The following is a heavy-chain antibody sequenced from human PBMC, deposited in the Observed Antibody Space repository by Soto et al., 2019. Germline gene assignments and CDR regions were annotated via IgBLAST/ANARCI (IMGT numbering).Heavy chain of an antibody. Sequence: AGGSLRLSCAASGFAFSNYDMSWVRQAPGKGLEWVPAITVSGDTTYYADSVKGRFTISRDNSKNTLYLQMNTLRAEDTAVYYCAKNRNTGVAGTSCWFGPWGQGTLVTVSS. J-gene: IGHJ5*02. CDR3: AKNRNTGVAGTSCWFGP. CDR1: GFAFSNYD. D-gene: IGHD6-19*01. CDR2: ITVSGDTT. V-gene: IGHV3-23*01.